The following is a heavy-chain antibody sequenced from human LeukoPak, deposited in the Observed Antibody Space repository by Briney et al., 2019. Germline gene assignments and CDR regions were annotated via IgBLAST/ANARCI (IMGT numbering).Heavy chain of an antibody. V-gene: IGHV1-8*01. CDR3: ARAPEWLLPYYFDY. Sequence: WASVKVSCKASGYTFTSYDINWVRQATGQGLEWMGWMNPNSGNTGYAQKFQGRVTMTRNTSISTAYMELSSLRSEDTAVYYCARAPEWLLPYYFDYWGQGTLVTVSS. CDR2: MNPNSGNT. D-gene: IGHD3-3*01. CDR1: GYTFTSYD. J-gene: IGHJ4*02.